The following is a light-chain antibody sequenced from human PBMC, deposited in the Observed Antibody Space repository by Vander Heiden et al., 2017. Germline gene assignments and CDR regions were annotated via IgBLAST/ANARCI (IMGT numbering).Light chain of an antibody. CDR1: QSVSSSY. CDR2: AAS. Sequence: EIVLTQSPGTLSLSQGERATLSCRATQSVSSSYLAWYQQKPGQAPRLLIYAASSRATGIPDRLSGSGSGTDFTLTISRLEPEDFAVYYCQQYGSSPGTFGQGTKLEIK. CDR3: QQYGSSPGT. V-gene: IGKV3-20*01. J-gene: IGKJ2*02.